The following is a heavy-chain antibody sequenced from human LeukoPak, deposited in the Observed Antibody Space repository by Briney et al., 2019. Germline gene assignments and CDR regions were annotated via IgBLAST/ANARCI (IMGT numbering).Heavy chain of an antibody. D-gene: IGHD3-9*01. CDR3: AREFDSRARFDS. J-gene: IGHJ4*02. CDR1: GSTFTRYT. CDR2: ISSGSDTI. V-gene: IGHV3-48*01. Sequence: PGGSLRVSCAGSGSTFTRYTMIWVRQAPGKGLEWISYISSGSDTIYYADSVKGRFTVSRDNAKTSLYLQMNSLRVEDTAVYFCAREFDSRARFDSWGQGALVTVSS.